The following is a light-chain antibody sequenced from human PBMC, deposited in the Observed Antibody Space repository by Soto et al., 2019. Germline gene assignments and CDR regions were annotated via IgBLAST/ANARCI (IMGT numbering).Light chain of an antibody. Sequence: EIVLTQSPGTLSLSPGERATLCCRASQSVSSSFLAWYQQKPGQAPRLLIYGAYSRATGIPDRFSGSGSGTDFTLTISRLEPEDFAVYYCQQYGSSRTFGQGTKVEIK. CDR1: QSVSSSF. CDR3: QQYGSSRT. CDR2: GAY. V-gene: IGKV3-20*01. J-gene: IGKJ1*01.